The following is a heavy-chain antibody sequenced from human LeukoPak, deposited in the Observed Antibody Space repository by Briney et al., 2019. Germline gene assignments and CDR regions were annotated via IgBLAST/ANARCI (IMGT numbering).Heavy chain of an antibody. D-gene: IGHD1-26*01. CDR2: ISSSSSTI. V-gene: IGHV3-48*04. CDR3: ARWYSGSYQSYFDY. J-gene: IGHJ4*02. CDR1: GFTFSSYS. Sequence: GGSLRLSCAASGFTFSSYSMNWVRQAPGKGREWVSYISSSSSTIYYADSVKGRFTISRDNAKNSLYLQMNSLRAEDTAVYYCARWYSGSYQSYFDYWGQGTLVTVSS.